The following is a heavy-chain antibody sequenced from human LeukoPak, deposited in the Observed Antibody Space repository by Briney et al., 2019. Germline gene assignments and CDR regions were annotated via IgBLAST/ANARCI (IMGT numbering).Heavy chain of an antibody. CDR2: ISWNSGSI. Sequence: GRSLRLSCAASGFTFDDYAMHWVRQAPGKGLEWVSGISWNSGSIGYADSVKGRFTISRDNAKNSLYLQMNSLRAEDTALYYCAKDPRAEYGSGSYYSNWGQGTLVTVSS. J-gene: IGHJ4*02. CDR3: AKDPRAEYGSGSYYSN. V-gene: IGHV3-9*01. D-gene: IGHD3-10*01. CDR1: GFTFDDYA.